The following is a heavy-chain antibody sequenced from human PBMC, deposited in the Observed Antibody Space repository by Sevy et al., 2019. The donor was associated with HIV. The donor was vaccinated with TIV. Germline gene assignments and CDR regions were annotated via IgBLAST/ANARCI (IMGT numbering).Heavy chain of an antibody. Sequence: GGSLRLSCAVSGFTFSTYAMHWVRQAPGKGLECVAIVSSDGSEINYADSVKGRFTISRDNSRNTLYLQMISLRTEDTALYYCARDQLGSIDYWGQGTLVTVSS. CDR2: VSSDGSEI. V-gene: IGHV3-30-3*01. J-gene: IGHJ4*02. CDR3: ARDQLGSIDY. CDR1: GFTFSTYA. D-gene: IGHD7-27*01.